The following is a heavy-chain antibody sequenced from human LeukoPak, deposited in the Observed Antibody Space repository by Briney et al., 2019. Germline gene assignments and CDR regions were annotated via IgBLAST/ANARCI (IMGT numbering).Heavy chain of an antibody. CDR3: ARAGAMVRVFDP. J-gene: IGHJ5*02. D-gene: IGHD3-10*01. CDR2: IYTSGST. CDR1: GGSISSGSYY. V-gene: IGHV4-61*02. Sequence: PSETLSLTCTVSGGSISSGSYYWSWIRQPAGKGLEWIGRIYTSGSTNYNPSLKSRVTISVDTSKNQFSLKLSSVTAADMAVYYCARAGAMVRVFDPWGQGTLVTVSS.